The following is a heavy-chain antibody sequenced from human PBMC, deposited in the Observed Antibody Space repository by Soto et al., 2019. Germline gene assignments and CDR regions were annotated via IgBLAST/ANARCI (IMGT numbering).Heavy chain of an antibody. J-gene: IGHJ4*02. V-gene: IGHV3-23*01. CDR1: GFTFSSYA. D-gene: IGHD3-22*01. Sequence: GALLLSGSASGFTFSSYAVSWVRQAPGKGPEWISSISGSGSTIYYADSVKVRFTISRDNSKNTLYLQMSSLRAEDTAVYYCAKVFYYYDSSGYYYFDYWGQGTLVTVYS. CDR2: ISGSGSTI. CDR3: AKVFYYYDSSGYYYFDY.